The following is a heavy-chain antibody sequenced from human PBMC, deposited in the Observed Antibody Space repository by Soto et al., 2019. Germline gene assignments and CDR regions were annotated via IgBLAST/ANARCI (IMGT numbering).Heavy chain of an antibody. J-gene: IGHJ4*02. V-gene: IGHV3-11*04. Sequence: GGSLRLSCAASGFTFTDYYMNWIRQAPGKGLEWLSYISSRADIIYYADSVKGRFTISRDNVKNSLYLQMNSLRAEDTAVYYCVREKVTMIVGFYYFDYWGQGTRVTVSS. CDR3: VREKVTMIVGFYYFDY. CDR2: ISSRADII. CDR1: GFTFTDYY. D-gene: IGHD3-22*01.